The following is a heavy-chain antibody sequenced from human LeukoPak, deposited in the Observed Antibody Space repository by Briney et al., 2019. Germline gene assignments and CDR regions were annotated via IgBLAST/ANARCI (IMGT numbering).Heavy chain of an antibody. CDR1: GFTFSTCA. D-gene: IGHD4-17*01. Sequence: PGKSLRLSCAASGFTFSTCAMHWVRQAPGKGLEWVALVSYDGSKTSYADSVKGRFTISRDNSKNTLYLQMNSLRAEDTAVYYCAKDSGISYGDPHGSFSCDYWGQGTLVTVSS. V-gene: IGHV3-30*04. J-gene: IGHJ4*02. CDR3: AKDSGISYGDPHGSFSCDY. CDR2: VSYDGSKT.